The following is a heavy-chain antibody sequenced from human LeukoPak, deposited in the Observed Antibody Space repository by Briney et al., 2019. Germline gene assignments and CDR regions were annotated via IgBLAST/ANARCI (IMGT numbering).Heavy chain of an antibody. CDR1: GFTFSSYG. V-gene: IGHV3-30*18. D-gene: IGHD1-7*01. CDR2: ISYDGSNK. CDR3: AKDLTGTTWTFDY. Sequence: HSGGSLRLSCAASGFTFSSYGMHWVRQAPGKGLEWVAVISYDGSNKYYADSVKGRFTISRDNSKNTLYLQMNSLRAEDTAVYYCAKDLTGTTWTFDYWGQGTLVTVSS. J-gene: IGHJ4*02.